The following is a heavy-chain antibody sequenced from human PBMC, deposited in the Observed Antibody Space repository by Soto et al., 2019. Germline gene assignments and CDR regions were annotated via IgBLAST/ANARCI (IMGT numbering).Heavy chain of an antibody. CDR1: GFTFSSYG. CDR2: ISYDGRNK. Sequence: GSLRLSCAASGFTFSSYGMHWVRQAPGKGLEWVAVISYDGRNKYYADAVKGRFTISRDNSKNTLYLQMSSLRAEDTAVYYCVKDGSSGWPYFYDMDVWGQGTTVTVSS. J-gene: IGHJ6*02. V-gene: IGHV3-30*18. D-gene: IGHD6-19*01. CDR3: VKDGSSGWPYFYDMDV.